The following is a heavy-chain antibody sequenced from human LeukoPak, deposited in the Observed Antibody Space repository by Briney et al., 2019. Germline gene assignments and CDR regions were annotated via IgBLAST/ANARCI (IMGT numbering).Heavy chain of an antibody. CDR1: GFTFNYYW. J-gene: IGHJ4*02. Sequence: GGSLRLSCAASGFTFNYYWMSWVRQAPGKGLEWLANIKKDGTEKNYVDSVEGRFTISRDTAKRTLYLYLNSLRPDDTAVYYCARYTSGYSLEYWGQGALVTVSS. V-gene: IGHV3-7*01. CDR2: IKKDGTEK. D-gene: IGHD3-22*01. CDR3: ARYTSGYSLEY.